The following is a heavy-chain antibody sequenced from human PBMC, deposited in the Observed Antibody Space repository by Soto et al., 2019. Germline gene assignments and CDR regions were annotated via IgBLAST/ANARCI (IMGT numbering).Heavy chain of an antibody. CDR3: ARRTDYGDYSDAFDV. CDR1: GDTISSSGYY. Sequence: QLQLQESGPGLVKPSETLSLTCTASGDTISSSGYYWGWIRQPPGRGLEWIGNIFYSGTTYYNPSLKSRVTISVDTSRNQFSLKLSSVTAADTAVYYCARRTDYGDYSDAFDVWGHGSMVTVSS. CDR2: IFYSGTT. J-gene: IGHJ3*01. D-gene: IGHD4-17*01. V-gene: IGHV4-39*01.